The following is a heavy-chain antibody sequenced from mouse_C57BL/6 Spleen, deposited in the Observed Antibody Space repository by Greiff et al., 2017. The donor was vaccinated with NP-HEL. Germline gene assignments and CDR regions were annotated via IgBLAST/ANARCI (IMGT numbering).Heavy chain of an antibody. V-gene: IGHV1-69*01. CDR3: ARSCMVTTLIDY. CDR2: IDPSDSYT. CDR1: GYTFTSYW. J-gene: IGHJ2*01. D-gene: IGHD2-2*01. Sequence: QVQLQQPGAELVMPGASVKLSCTASGYTFTSYWMHWVKQRPGQGLEWIGEIDPSDSYTNYNQKFKGKSTLTVDKSSSTAYMQLSSLTSEDSAVYYCARSCMVTTLIDYWGQGTTLTVSS.